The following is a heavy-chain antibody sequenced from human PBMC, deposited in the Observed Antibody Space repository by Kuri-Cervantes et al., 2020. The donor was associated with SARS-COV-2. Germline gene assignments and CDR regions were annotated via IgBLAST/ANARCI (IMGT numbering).Heavy chain of an antibody. CDR3: AREVSSEQLVAFDY. D-gene: IGHD6-6*01. CDR2: ISHSGST. Sequence: SQTLSLTCAVYGGSFSGYYWSWIRQPPGKGLEWIGEISHSGSTNYDPSLKSRVTISVDTSKNQFSLKLSSVTAADTAVYYCAREVSSEQLVAFDYWGQGTLVTVSS. V-gene: IGHV4-34*01. J-gene: IGHJ4*02. CDR1: GGSFSGYY.